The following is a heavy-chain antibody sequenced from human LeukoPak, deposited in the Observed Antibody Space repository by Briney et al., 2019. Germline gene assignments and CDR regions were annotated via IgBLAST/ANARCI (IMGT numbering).Heavy chain of an antibody. CDR2: ISSSSSYI. Sequence: GGSLRLSCAVSGFTFSSYSMNWVREAPGKGLVWFSYISSSSSYIYYADSVKGRFTISRDNAKNPLYLQMNSLRAEDTAVYYCARERVDRGYSYGWGDYWGQGTLVTVSS. V-gene: IGHV3-21*01. CDR1: GFTFSSYS. J-gene: IGHJ4*02. D-gene: IGHD5-18*01. CDR3: ARERVDRGYSYGWGDY.